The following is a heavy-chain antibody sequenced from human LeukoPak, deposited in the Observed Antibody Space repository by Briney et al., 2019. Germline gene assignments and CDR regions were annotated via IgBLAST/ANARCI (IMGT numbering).Heavy chain of an antibody. Sequence: GGSLRLSCTASGLTFGDYAMNWFRQAPGKGLEWVGFIRSKAYGGTTEYAAYVKGRFTISRDDSKSIAYLQMNSLKTEDTAVYYCTRDHDYGDQSPFDYWGQETLVTVSS. CDR3: TRDHDYGDQSPFDY. V-gene: IGHV3-49*03. CDR2: IRSKAYGGTT. D-gene: IGHD4-17*01. J-gene: IGHJ4*02. CDR1: GLTFGDYA.